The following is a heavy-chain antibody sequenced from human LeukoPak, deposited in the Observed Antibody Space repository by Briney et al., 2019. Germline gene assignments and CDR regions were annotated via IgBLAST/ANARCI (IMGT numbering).Heavy chain of an antibody. V-gene: IGHV4-30-2*01. CDR2: IYHSGST. CDR1: GGSISSGGYS. D-gene: IGHD1-26*01. CDR3: ASMGATWGFDY. J-gene: IGHJ4*02. Sequence: SETLSLTCAVSGGSISSGGYSWSWIRQPPGKGLEWIGYIYHSGSTYYNPSLKSRVTISVDRSKNQFSLKLSSVTAAATAVYYCASMGATWGFDYWGQGTLVTVSS.